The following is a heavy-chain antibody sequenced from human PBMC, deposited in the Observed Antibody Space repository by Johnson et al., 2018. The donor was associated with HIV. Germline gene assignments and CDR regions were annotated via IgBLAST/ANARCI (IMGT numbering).Heavy chain of an antibody. J-gene: IGHJ3*02. CDR1: RFTFTSYW. V-gene: IGHV3-7*01. Sequence: VQLVESGGGLVQPGGSLRLSCAASRFTFTSYWMSWVRQAPGKGLEWVANITQDGSEKYYVDSVKGRFTISRDNSNNTLYLQMNSLTAEDTAMYFCARDPFPRFYAFDIWGQGTMVTVSS. CDR3: ARDPFPRFYAFDI. CDR2: ITQDGSEK.